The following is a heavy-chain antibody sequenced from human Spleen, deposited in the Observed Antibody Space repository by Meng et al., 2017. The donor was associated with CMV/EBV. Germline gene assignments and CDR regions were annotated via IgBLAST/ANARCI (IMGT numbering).Heavy chain of an antibody. D-gene: IGHD6-6*01. CDR1: GFTFSSYG. CDR3: AKRGVSQQLVPYHYGMDV. Sequence: GESLKISCAASGFTFSSYGMHWVRQAPGKGLEWVAFIRYDGSNKYYADSVKGRFTISRDNSKNTLYLQMNSLRAEDTAVYYCAKRGVSQQLVPYHYGMDVWGQGTTVTVSS. V-gene: IGHV3-30*02. J-gene: IGHJ6*02. CDR2: IRYDGSNK.